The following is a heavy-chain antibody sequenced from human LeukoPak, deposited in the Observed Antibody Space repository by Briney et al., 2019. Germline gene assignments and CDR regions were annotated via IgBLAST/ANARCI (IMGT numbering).Heavy chain of an antibody. Sequence: SETLSLTCTVSGGSISCHYGTWIRQPPGQGMGCLGYMYECGTTYDKPSLKSRVTISMGTSRNQFSLRLTSMTAAATAVYFWARGSRRVVPYSREGDHYYIEGRGEVITVS. CDR1: GGSISCHY. J-gene: IGHJ6*03. CDR3: ARGSRRVVPYSREGDHYYIEG. D-gene: IGHD2-15*01. V-gene: IGHV4-59*11. CDR2: MYECGTT.